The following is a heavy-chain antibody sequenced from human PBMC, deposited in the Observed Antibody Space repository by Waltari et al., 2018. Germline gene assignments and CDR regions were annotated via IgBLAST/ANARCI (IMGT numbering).Heavy chain of an antibody. V-gene: IGHV4-4*07. J-gene: IGHJ2*01. CDR2: IYTSGST. CDR1: GGSISSYY. CDR3: ARDIYQLLVYWYFDL. Sequence: QVQLQESGPGLVKPSETLSLTCTVSGGSISSYYWSWIRQPAGKGLEWIGRIYTSGSTNDNPSLKSRVTMSVDTSKNQFSLKLSSVTAADTAVYYCARDIYQLLVYWYFDLWGRGTLVTVSS. D-gene: IGHD2-2*01.